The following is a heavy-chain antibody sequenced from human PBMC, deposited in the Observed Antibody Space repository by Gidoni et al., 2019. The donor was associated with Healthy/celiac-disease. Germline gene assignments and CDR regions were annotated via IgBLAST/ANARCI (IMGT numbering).Heavy chain of an antibody. CDR1: GFTFRSYA. CDR2: ISYDGSNK. D-gene: IGHD3-10*01. CDR3: AREGGFGEPRAYYYGMDV. Sequence: QVQLVESGGGVVQPGRSLRLSCAASGFTFRSYAMHWVRQAPGKGLEWVAVISYDGSNKYYADSVKGRFTISRDNSKNTLYLQMNSLRAEDTAVYYCAREGGFGEPRAYYYGMDVWGQGTTVTVSS. J-gene: IGHJ6*02. V-gene: IGHV3-30-3*01.